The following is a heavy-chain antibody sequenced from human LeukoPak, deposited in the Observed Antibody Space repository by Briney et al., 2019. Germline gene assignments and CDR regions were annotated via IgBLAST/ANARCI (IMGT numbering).Heavy chain of an antibody. V-gene: IGHV3-23*01. D-gene: IGHD5-12*01. CDR2: ISGSGGST. CDR3: AKERWDIVATITLDY. CDR1: GFTFSSYA. J-gene: IGHJ4*02. Sequence: GGSLRLSCAASGFTFSSYAMSWVHQAPGKGLEWVSAISGSGGSTYYADSVKGRFTISRDNSKNTLYLQMNSLRAEDTAVYYCAKERWDIVATITLDYWGQGTLVTVSS.